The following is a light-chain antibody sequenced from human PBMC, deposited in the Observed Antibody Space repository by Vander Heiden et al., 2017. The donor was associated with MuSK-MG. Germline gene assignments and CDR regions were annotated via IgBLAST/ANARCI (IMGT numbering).Light chain of an antibody. CDR3: GTWDTSLSTVI. J-gene: IGLJ2*01. Sequence: SSNIGNNYVSWYQQFPQTAPKLLIYDNNKRPSRTPDRFSGSKSGTSATLGITGLQTGDEADYYCGTWDTSLSTVIFGGGTKLTVL. CDR2: DNN. CDR1: SSNIGNNY. V-gene: IGLV1-51*01.